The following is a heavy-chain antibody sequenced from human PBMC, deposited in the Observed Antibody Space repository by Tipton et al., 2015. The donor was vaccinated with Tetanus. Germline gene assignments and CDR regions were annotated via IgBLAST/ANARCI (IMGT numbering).Heavy chain of an antibody. CDR1: GFTFSSYA. V-gene: IGHV3-23*01. D-gene: IGHD2-2*01. CDR3: AKSRGVPARYSDY. J-gene: IGHJ4*02. Sequence: SLRLSCAASGFTFSSYAMSWVRQAPGKGLEWVSAISGSGGSTYYADAVKGRFTISRDNSKNSLYLQMNSLRAEDTAVYYCAKSRGVPARYSDYWGQGTLVTVSS. CDR2: ISGSGGST.